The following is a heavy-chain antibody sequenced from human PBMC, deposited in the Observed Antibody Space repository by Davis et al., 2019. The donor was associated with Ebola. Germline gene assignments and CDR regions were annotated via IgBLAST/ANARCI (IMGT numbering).Heavy chain of an antibody. Sequence: PGGSLRLSCAASGFSFSSHYMYWVRQAPGKGLECISFINSGSTAIDYADSVKGRFTISRDNSKNSLYLQMDSLRPEDAAVYYCARGGFYYGRWGQGTLVIVSS. CDR3: ARGGFYYGR. J-gene: IGHJ4*02. CDR1: GFSFSSHY. CDR2: INSGSTAI. V-gene: IGHV3-48*03. D-gene: IGHD1-26*01.